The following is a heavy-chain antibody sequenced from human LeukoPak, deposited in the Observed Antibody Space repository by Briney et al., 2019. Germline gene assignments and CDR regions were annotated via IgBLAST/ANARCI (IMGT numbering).Heavy chain of an antibody. J-gene: IGHJ4*02. CDR3: ARGVGYSGRRLFDY. CDR2: INHSGST. Sequence: SETLSLTCAVYGGSFSGYYWSWIRQPPGKGLEWIGEINHSGSTNYNPSLKSRVTISVDTSKNQFSLKLSSVTAADTAVCYCARGVGYSGRRLFDYWGQGTLVTVSS. CDR1: GGSFSGYY. V-gene: IGHV4-34*01. D-gene: IGHD1-26*01.